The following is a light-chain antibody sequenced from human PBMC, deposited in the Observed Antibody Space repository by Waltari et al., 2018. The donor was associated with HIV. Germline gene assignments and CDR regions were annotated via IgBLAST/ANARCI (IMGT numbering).Light chain of an antibody. Sequence: EIVLTQSPGTLSLSPGERATPSCRASQSIGSDYLVWYQQKPGQAPTLPFYSASSRATGIPDRFSGSGSGTDFTLTNSRLEPEDFAIYYCQQYSSSSQIFTFGPGTKVDIK. CDR2: SAS. J-gene: IGKJ3*01. CDR3: QQYSSSSQIFT. V-gene: IGKV3-20*01. CDR1: QSIGSDY.